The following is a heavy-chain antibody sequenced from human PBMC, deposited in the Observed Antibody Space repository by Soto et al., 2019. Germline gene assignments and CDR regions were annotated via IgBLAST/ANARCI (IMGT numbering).Heavy chain of an antibody. J-gene: IGHJ3*02. Sequence: QVQLQQWGAGLVKPSETLSLTCAVYCGSISSSTNYYWSWIRQPPGKGLEWIGEMSHSGGTHFNPFLRSRVTISVDTAKNQFSLEITSVTAADTALYYCVRVERGTAPTVVEAFDIWGPGTMVTVSS. V-gene: IGHV4-34*01. CDR3: VRVERGTAPTVVEAFDI. D-gene: IGHD2-21*02. CDR2: MSHSGGT. CDR1: CGSISSSTNYY.